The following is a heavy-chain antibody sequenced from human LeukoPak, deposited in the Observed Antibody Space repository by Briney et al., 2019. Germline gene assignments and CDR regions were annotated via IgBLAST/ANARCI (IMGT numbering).Heavy chain of an antibody. CDR2: ISGSGGST. Sequence: GGSLRLSCAASGFTFSSYAMSWVRQAPGKGLEWASAISGSGGSTYYADSVKGRFTISRDNSKNTLYPQMNSLRAEDTAVYYCAKEMVLRYFDWLLLKGPFDYWGQGTLVTVSS. CDR3: AKEMVLRYFDWLLLKGPFDY. J-gene: IGHJ4*02. CDR1: GFTFSSYA. D-gene: IGHD3-9*01. V-gene: IGHV3-23*01.